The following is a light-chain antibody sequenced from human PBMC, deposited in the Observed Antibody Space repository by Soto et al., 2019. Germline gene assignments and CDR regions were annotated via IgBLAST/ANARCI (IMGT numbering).Light chain of an antibody. CDR1: QDIRYD. CDR2: DAS. J-gene: IGKJ3*01. Sequence: DIQMTQSPSSLSASVGDRVTIACRASQDIRYDLAWYQQKPGKAPKLLIYDASNLETGVPSRFSGSGSGTDFTFTISSLQPEDIATYYCQQYDNLPFTFGPGTKVDIK. V-gene: IGKV1-33*01. CDR3: QQYDNLPFT.